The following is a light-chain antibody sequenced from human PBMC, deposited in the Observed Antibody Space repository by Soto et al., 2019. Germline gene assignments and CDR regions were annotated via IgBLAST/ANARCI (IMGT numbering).Light chain of an antibody. CDR2: GAS. J-gene: IGKJ5*01. CDR1: QSVGRD. V-gene: IGKV3-11*01. Sequence: EIVLTQSPATLSLSPGERATLSCRASQSVGRDLAWYQQKPGQAPRLLIHGASDRATGIPARFSGSGSGTDLPPPHSSLGAGDFAVYYCQQRLNSITFGQGTRLEIK. CDR3: QQRLNSIT.